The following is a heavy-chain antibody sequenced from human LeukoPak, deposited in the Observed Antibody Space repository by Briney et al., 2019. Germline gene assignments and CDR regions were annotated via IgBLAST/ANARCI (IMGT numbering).Heavy chain of an antibody. V-gene: IGHV1-46*01. CDR2: IYPRDGST. CDR3: ARDQEAFDY. Sequence: ASVKVSYKASGYSFTSNYIHWVRQAPGQGLEWMGMIYPRDGSTSYAQKFQGRVTVTRDTSTSTVHMKLSGLRSEDTAVYYCARDQEAFDYWGQGTLVTVSS. J-gene: IGHJ4*02. CDR1: GYSFTSNY.